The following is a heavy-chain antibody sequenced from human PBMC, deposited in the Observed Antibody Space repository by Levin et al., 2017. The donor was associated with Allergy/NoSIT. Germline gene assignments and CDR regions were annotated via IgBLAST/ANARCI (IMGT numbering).Heavy chain of an antibody. CDR2: ISYDGSTK. J-gene: IGHJ6*02. Sequence: GGSLRLSCAASGFTFSNYAMHWVRQAPGKGLEWVAVISYDGSTKYYADSVKGRFTISIDNSKTTLSLQMNSLRAEDTAVYYCARDIGNSSGRKGMDVWGQGTTVTVSS. CDR1: GFTFSNYA. D-gene: IGHD6-19*01. V-gene: IGHV3-30*04. CDR3: ARDIGNSSGRKGMDV.